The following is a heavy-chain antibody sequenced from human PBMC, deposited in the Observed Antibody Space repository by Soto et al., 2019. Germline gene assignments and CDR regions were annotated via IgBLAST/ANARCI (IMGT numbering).Heavy chain of an antibody. D-gene: IGHD6-13*01. Sequence: SVKVSCKASGFTFTNSAVQWVRQARGQRLEWIGWIVVGSGNTNYAQKFQERVTITRDMSTSTAYMELSSLRSEDTAVYYCAAGISSSSWYSYYYYGMDVWGQGTTVTVSS. V-gene: IGHV1-58*01. CDR1: GFTFTNSA. CDR3: AAGISSSSWYSYYYYGMDV. CDR2: IVVGSGNT. J-gene: IGHJ6*02.